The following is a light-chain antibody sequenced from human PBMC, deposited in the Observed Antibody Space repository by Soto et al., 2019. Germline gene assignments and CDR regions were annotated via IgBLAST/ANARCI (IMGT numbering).Light chain of an antibody. Sequence: EIVMTQSPATLSVSPGERATLSCRASQSVSRNLAWYQQRPGQPPRLLIYDASTRATGIPARFGGSGSGTDFTLTISGLQSEDHVVYYCQQYGDLPPETFGQGTKVEI. CDR3: QQYGDLPPET. V-gene: IGKV3-15*01. CDR2: DAS. CDR1: QSVSRN. J-gene: IGKJ2*01.